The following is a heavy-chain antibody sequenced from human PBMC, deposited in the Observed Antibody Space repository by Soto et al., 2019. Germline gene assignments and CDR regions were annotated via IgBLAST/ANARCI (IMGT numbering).Heavy chain of an antibody. V-gene: IGHV4-34*01. CDR1: GGSFSDNY. Sequence: QVQVRQWGAGLLKPSETLSLTCAVYGGSFSDNYWSWIRQHPGKGLEWLGEINHSGSTNHNPSLKSRVTILADTSKKQFSLKLSSVTAADTAVYYCARGRGEIQGPWGQGTLVTVSS. J-gene: IGHJ5*02. D-gene: IGHD3-16*01. CDR2: INHSGST. CDR3: ARGRGEIQGP.